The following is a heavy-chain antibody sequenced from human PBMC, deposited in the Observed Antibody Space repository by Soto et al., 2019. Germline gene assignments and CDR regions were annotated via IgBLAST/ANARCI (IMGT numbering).Heavy chain of an antibody. V-gene: IGHV1-69*06. J-gene: IGHJ4*01. CDR3: ATGFWSGPIAHYFDY. CDR2: IIPLFGTE. CDR1: GGSFSTYA. Sequence: QVHLVQSGAEVKKPGSSVKVSCTASGGSFSTYAINWLRQAPGQGLEWMGGIIPLFGTENYAQNFQDRFTFTADKSTTTAYIEVRSLTSEDTAVYYCATGFWSGPIAHYFDYWGQGTLVTVSS. D-gene: IGHD3-3*01.